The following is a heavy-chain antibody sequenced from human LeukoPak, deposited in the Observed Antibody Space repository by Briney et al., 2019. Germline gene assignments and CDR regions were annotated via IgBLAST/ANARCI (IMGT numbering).Heavy chain of an antibody. CDR3: AREYYYDSSGYYGY. Sequence: SVKVSCKASGGTFSSYAISWVRQAPGQGLEWMGRIIPILGIANYAQKFQGRVTITADKSTSTAYMELSSLRSEDTAVYYCAREYYYDSSGYYGYWGQGTLVTVSS. CDR2: IIPILGIA. V-gene: IGHV1-69*04. J-gene: IGHJ4*02. D-gene: IGHD3-22*01. CDR1: GGTFSSYA.